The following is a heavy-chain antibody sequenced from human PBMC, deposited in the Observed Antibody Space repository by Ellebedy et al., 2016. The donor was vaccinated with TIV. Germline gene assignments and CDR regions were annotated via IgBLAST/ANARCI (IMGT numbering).Heavy chain of an antibody. V-gene: IGHV3-30*09. CDR1: GFTFSYYS. D-gene: IGHD6-13*01. CDR3: TRGSSSRGYFDS. Sequence: GESLKISCAASGFTFSYYSMHWVRQALGKGLEWVAVISHDGSNKYRAESVKGRFAISRDDSKNTLYLQMNTLRTEDTAVYFCTRGSSSRGYFDSWGQGTLVTVSS. CDR2: ISHDGSNK. J-gene: IGHJ4*02.